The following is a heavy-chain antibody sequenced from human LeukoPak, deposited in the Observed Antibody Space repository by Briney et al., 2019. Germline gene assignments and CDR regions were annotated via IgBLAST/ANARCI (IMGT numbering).Heavy chain of an antibody. Sequence: ASVKVSCKASGYTFTDYYMHWVRQAPGQGLEWMGWINPNSGDTNYAQNFQGRVTMTRDTSISTAYMELSRLRSDDTAIYYCVREYNWNRFFDSWGQGTLVTVSS. CDR3: VREYNWNRFFDS. V-gene: IGHV1-2*02. D-gene: IGHD1-20*01. CDR2: INPNSGDT. CDR1: GYTFTDYY. J-gene: IGHJ4*02.